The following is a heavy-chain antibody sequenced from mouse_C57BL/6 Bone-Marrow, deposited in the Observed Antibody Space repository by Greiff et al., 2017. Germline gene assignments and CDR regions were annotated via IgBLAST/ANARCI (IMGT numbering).Heavy chain of an antibody. D-gene: IGHD1-1*01. CDR2: IDPETGGT. CDR3: TRRYSGGLTWFAY. V-gene: IGHV1-15*01. CDR1: GYTFTDYE. Sequence: QVQLQQSGAELVRPGASVTLSCKASGYTFTDYEMHWVKQTPVHGLEWIGAIDPETGGTAYNQKFKGKAILTADKSSSTAYMELRSLTSEDSAVYYCTRRYSGGLTWFAYWGQGTLVTVSA. J-gene: IGHJ3*01.